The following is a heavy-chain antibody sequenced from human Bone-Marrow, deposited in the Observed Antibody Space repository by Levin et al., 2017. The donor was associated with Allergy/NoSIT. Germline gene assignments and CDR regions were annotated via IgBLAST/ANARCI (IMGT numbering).Heavy chain of an antibody. V-gene: IGHV3-11*01. CDR1: GFTFSDYY. J-gene: IGHJ6*02. D-gene: IGHD3-3*01. Sequence: PGGSLRLSCAASGFTFSDYYMSWIRQAPGKGLEWVSYISSSGSTIYYADSVKGRFTISRDNAKNSLYLQMNSLRAEDTAVYYCARSQGITIFGVVTPVNYYYYYGMDVWGQGTTVTVSS. CDR2: ISSSGSTI. CDR3: ARSQGITIFGVVTPVNYYYYYGMDV.